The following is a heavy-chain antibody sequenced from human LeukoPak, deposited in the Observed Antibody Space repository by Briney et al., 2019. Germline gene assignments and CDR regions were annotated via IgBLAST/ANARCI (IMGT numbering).Heavy chain of an antibody. D-gene: IGHD1-1*01. CDR1: SYPISSGYH. CDR2: IYRSGIT. V-gene: IGHV4-38-2*02. J-gene: IGHJ4*02. CDR3: ARVNWVVDY. Sequence: PSETLSLTCTVSSYPISSGYHWGWIRQPPGKGLEWIGNIYRSGITYYNPSLKSRVTMSVDTSKNQFSLKLSSVTAADTAIYYCARVNWVVDYWGQGTLVTVSS.